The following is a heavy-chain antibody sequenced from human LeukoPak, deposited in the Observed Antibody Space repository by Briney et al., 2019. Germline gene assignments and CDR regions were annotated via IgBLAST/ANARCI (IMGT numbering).Heavy chain of an antibody. CDR3: ARLSYGSGSRRPFDY. CDR2: IYPGDSDT. V-gene: IGHV5-51*01. Sequence: GESLKISCKGSGCSFATYWIGWVRQMPGKGLEWMGIIYPGDSDTRYSPSFQSQVTISDDKSISTAYLQWSSLKASDTAIYYCARLSYGSGSRRPFDYWGRGTLVTVSS. D-gene: IGHD3-10*01. CDR1: GCSFATYW. J-gene: IGHJ4*02.